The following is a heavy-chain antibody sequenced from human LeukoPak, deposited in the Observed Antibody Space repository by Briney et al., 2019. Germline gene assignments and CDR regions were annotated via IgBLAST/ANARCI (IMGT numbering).Heavy chain of an antibody. V-gene: IGHV1-2*02. CDR1: GYTFTDYY. CDR3: ARGSAVSCTSTNCHAPLDY. CDR2: INPNSGAT. Sequence: ASVKVSCKASGYTFTDYYIIWMRQAPGQGLEYMGWINPNSGATRNGQNFQGRITMTRDTSVSTAYMDLGTLSSDDAAIYFCARGSAVSCTSTNCHAPLDYWGQGTLVTVSS. J-gene: IGHJ4*02. D-gene: IGHD2-2*01.